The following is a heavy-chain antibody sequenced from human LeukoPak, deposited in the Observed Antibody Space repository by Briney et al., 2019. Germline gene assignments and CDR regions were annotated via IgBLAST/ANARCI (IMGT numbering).Heavy chain of an antibody. CDR2: IYYSGST. CDR1: GGSISSSSYY. Sequence: PSETLSLTCTVSGGSISSSSYYWGWIRQPPGKGLEWIGSIYYSGSTYYNPSLKSRVTISVDTSKNQFSLKLSSVAAADTAVYYCARMYSSSWIRRKFDYWGQGTLVTVSS. D-gene: IGHD6-13*01. J-gene: IGHJ4*02. V-gene: IGHV4-39*01. CDR3: ARMYSSSWIRRKFDY.